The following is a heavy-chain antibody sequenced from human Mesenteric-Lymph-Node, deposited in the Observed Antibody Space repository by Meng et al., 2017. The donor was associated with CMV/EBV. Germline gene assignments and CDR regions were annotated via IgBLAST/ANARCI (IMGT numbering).Heavy chain of an antibody. CDR2: ISSSSSYI. CDR1: GFTFSSFE. J-gene: IGHJ6*02. Sequence: GGSLRLSCAASGFTFSSFEMNWVRQAPGKGLEWVSSISSSSSYIYYADSVKGRFTISRDNAKNSLYLQMNSLRAEDTAVYYCARADRAHDFWRDYGMDVWGQGTTVTVSS. CDR3: ARADRAHDFWRDYGMDV. V-gene: IGHV3-21*01. D-gene: IGHD3-3*01.